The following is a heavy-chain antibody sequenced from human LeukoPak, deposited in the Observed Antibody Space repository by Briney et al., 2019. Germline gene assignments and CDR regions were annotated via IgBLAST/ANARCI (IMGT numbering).Heavy chain of an antibody. CDR2: INHSGST. CDR3: ARGVYYDSSGYYGDYYYYYGMDV. D-gene: IGHD3-22*01. J-gene: IGHJ6*02. Sequence: SETLSLTCAVYGGSFSGYYWSWIRQPPGKGLEWIGEINHSGSTNYNPSLKSRVTISVDTSKNQFSLKLSSVTAADTAVYYCARGVYYDSSGYYGDYYYYYGMDVWGQGTTVTVSS. CDR1: GGSFSGYY. V-gene: IGHV4-34*01.